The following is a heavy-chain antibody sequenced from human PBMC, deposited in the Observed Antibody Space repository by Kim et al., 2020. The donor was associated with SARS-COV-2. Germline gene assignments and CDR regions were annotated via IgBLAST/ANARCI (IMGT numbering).Heavy chain of an antibody. Sequence: GEGRFSISRDNAKTSLFLQMNSLRAGDTAVYYCTRDNPTVADFDSWGQGTLVTISS. CDR3: TRDNPTVADFDS. J-gene: IGHJ4*02. D-gene: IGHD4-17*01. V-gene: IGHV3-48*03.